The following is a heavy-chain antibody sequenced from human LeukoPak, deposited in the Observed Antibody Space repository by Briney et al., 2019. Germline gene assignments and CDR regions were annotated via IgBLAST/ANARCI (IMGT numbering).Heavy chain of an antibody. CDR2: ISYDGSNK. CDR1: GFTFSSYA. J-gene: IGHJ4*02. Sequence: PGGSLRLSCAASGFTFSSYAMHWVRQAPGKGLEWVAVISYDGSNKYYADSVKGRFTISRDNSKNTLYLQMNSLRADDTAVYYCARVQWELLYPDYWGQGTLVTVSS. CDR3: ARVQWELLYPDY. D-gene: IGHD1-26*01. V-gene: IGHV3-30-3*01.